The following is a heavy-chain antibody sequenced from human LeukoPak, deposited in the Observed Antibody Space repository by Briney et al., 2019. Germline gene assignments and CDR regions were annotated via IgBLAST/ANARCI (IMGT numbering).Heavy chain of an antibody. CDR2: ITWDGGYN. V-gene: IGHV3-43D*03. CDR3: VKDRPFPYGMDV. J-gene: IGHJ6*02. Sequence: GGSLRLSCAASGFTFADYAMHWVRQAPGKGLEWVSFITWDGGYNYYADSVEGRFTISRDNSKNSLYLQMNSLRAEDTALYYCVKDRPFPYGMDVWGQGTTVTVSS. CDR1: GFTFADYA.